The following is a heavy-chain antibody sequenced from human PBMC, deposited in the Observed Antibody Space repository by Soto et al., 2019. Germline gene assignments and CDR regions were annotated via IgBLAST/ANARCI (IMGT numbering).Heavy chain of an antibody. Sequence: QITLRESGPTLVQPTQTLTLTCTLSGVSLTTSGVGVGWIRQPPGKALEWLALIYWDDDKRFSPSLKSRLATPXXXSXNQVVMTMTDMAPVDTAIYYCAHRQRTVVVGAPFDLWGQGSQVTVSS. J-gene: IGHJ4*02. V-gene: IGHV2-5*02. CDR1: GVSLTTSGVG. CDR2: IYWDDDK. CDR3: AHRQRTVVVGAPFDL. D-gene: IGHD2-15*01.